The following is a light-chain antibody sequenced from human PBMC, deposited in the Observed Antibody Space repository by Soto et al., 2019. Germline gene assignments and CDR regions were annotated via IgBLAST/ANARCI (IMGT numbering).Light chain of an antibody. J-gene: IGLJ1*01. CDR3: CSYAGSYTYV. CDR1: SSDVGGHNY. CDR2: SVS. V-gene: IGLV2-11*01. Sequence: QSVLTQPRSVSGSPGQSITISCTGTSSDVGGHNYVSWYQQYPGKAPKLLLSSVSKRPSEVPDRFSGPKSGNTASLTISGLQAEDEADYYCCSYAGSYTYVFGTGTKV.